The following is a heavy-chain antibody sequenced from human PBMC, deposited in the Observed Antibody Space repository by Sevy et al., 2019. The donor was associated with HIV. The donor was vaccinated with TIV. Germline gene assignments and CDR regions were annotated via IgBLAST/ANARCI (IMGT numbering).Heavy chain of an antibody. CDR2: ISYDGSNK. V-gene: IGHV3-30*04. CDR3: ARDPYRYSGSYYSYLDY. J-gene: IGHJ4*02. D-gene: IGHD1-26*01. CDR1: GFTFSSYA. Sequence: GGSLRLSCAASGFTFSSYAMHWVRQAPGKGLEWVAVISYDGSNKYYADSVKGRFTISRDNSKKTLYLQMNSLRAEDTAVYYCARDPYRYSGSYYSYLDYWGQGTLVTVSS.